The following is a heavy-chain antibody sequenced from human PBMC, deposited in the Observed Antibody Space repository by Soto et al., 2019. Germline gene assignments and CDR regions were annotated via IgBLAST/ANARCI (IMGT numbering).Heavy chain of an antibody. CDR3: ARDRMVRGSQQQTAYGMDV. D-gene: IGHD3-10*01. CDR2: IYSGGST. J-gene: IGHJ6*02. CDR1: GFTVSRNY. V-gene: IGHV3-53*01. Sequence: VSLRLSCAASGFTVSRNYMRWVRQAPGKGLEWVSVIYSGGSTYYADSVKGRFTISRDDSKNTLYLQMNSLRAEDTAVYYCARDRMVRGSQQQTAYGMDVWGQGSTVTVSS.